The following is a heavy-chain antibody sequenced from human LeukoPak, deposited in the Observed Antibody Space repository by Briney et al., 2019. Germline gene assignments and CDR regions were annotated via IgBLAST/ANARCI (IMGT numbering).Heavy chain of an antibody. V-gene: IGHV3-23*01. J-gene: IGHJ4*02. CDR3: AKPRENSSGVGRYFDY. CDR2: ISGSGST. D-gene: IGHD6-19*01. Sequence: GGSLRLSCAASGFTFSSYAMSWVRQAPGKGLEWVSVISGSGSTYYAGSVKGRFTISRDNSKNTLYLQMNSLRVEDTAVYYCAKPRENSSGVGRYFDYWGQGTLVTVSS. CDR1: GFTFSSYA.